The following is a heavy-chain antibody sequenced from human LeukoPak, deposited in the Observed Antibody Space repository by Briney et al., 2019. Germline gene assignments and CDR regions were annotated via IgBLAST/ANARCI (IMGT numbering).Heavy chain of an antibody. Sequence: GGSLRLSCAAPGFTFSSYTMNWVRQAPGKGLEWVSSISTSSTYIYYADSVKGRFTISRDNAKNSLYLQMNSLRAEDTAVYYCARAFEQWLPFDYWGQGTLVTVSS. J-gene: IGHJ4*02. CDR3: ARAFEQWLPFDY. V-gene: IGHV3-21*01. D-gene: IGHD6-19*01. CDR1: GFTFSSYT. CDR2: ISTSSTYI.